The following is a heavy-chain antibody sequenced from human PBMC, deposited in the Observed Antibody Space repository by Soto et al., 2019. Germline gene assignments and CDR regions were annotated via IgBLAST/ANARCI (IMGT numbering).Heavy chain of an antibody. CDR3: AREGSSSWSSPRWWFDP. CDR1: GYTFTSYG. V-gene: IGHV1-18*01. D-gene: IGHD6-13*01. J-gene: IGHJ5*02. CDR2: ISAYNGNT. Sequence: ASVKVSCKASGYTFTSYGISWVRQAPGQGLEWMGWISAYNGNTNYAQKLQGGVTMTTDTSTSTAYMELRSLRSDDTAVYYCAREGSSSWSSPRWWFDPWGQGTLVTVSS.